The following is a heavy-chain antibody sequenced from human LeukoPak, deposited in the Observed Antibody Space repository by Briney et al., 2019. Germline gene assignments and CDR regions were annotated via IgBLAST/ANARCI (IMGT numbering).Heavy chain of an antibody. CDR2: ISGSGGST. CDR3: AKVLLYSSSWYPGTFDY. CDR1: GFTFSNAY. Sequence: GGSLRLSCADSGFTFSNAYMNWVRQAPGKGLEWVSAISGSGGSTYYADSVKGRFTISRDNSKNTLYLQMNSLRAEDTAVYYCAKVLLYSSSWYPGTFDYWGQGTLVTVSS. J-gene: IGHJ4*02. D-gene: IGHD6-13*01. V-gene: IGHV3-23*01.